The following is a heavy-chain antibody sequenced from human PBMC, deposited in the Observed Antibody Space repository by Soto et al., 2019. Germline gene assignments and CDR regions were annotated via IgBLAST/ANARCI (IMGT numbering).Heavy chain of an antibody. CDR1: GYTFTGYY. CDR3: ARVSDKAGVHLGELYYFDY. J-gene: IGHJ4*02. Sequence: GASVNVSCKASGYTFTGYYMHWVRQAPGQGLEWMGWTNPNSGGTNYAQKFQGWVTMTRDTSISTAYMELSRLRSDDTAVYYCARVSDKAGVHLGELYYFDYWGQGTLVTVSS. V-gene: IGHV1-2*04. CDR2: TNPNSGGT. D-gene: IGHD3-16*01.